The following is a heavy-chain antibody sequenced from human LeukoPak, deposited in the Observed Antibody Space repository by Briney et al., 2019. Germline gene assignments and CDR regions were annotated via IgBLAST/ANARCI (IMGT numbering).Heavy chain of an antibody. D-gene: IGHD6-13*01. CDR2: INPNSGGT. V-gene: IGHV1-2*06. CDR3: AREGTGYSSSWRSGASVDY. Sequence: GASVKVSCKASGYTFTGYYMHWVRQAPGQGLEWMGRINPNSGGTNYAQKFQGRVTMTRDTSISTAYMGLSRLRSDDTAVYYCAREGTGYSSSWRSGASVDYWGQGTLVTVSS. CDR1: GYTFTGYY. J-gene: IGHJ4*02.